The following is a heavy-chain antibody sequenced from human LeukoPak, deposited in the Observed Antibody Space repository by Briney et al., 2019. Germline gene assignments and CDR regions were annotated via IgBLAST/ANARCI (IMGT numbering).Heavy chain of an antibody. J-gene: IGHJ4*02. CDR1: GGSISSSSYY. Sequence: SETLSLTCTVSGGSISSSSYYWGWIRQPPGKGLEWIGSIYYSGSTYYNPSLKSRVTISVDTSKNQFSLKLSSVTAADTAVYYCAREGAYYGDYGDWGQGTLVTVSS. D-gene: IGHD4-17*01. V-gene: IGHV4-39*07. CDR3: AREGAYYGDYGD. CDR2: IYYSGST.